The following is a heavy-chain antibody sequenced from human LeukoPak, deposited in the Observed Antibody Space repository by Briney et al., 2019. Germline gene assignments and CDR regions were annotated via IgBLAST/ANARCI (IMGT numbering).Heavy chain of an antibody. CDR3: ARDPEKAVAGLIDY. J-gene: IGHJ4*02. V-gene: IGHV3-33*01. CDR1: GFTFSSYG. D-gene: IGHD6-19*01. CDR2: IWYDGSNK. Sequence: HTGGSLRLSCAASGFTFSSYGMHWVRQAPGKGLEWVAVIWYDGSNKYYADSVKGRFTISRDNSKNTLYLQMNSLRAEDTAVYYCARDPEKAVAGLIDYWGQGTLVTVSS.